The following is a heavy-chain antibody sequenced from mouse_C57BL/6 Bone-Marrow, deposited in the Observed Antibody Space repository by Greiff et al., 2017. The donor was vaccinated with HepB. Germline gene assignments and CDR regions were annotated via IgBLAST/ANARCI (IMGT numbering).Heavy chain of an antibody. V-gene: IGHV1-54*01. CDR2: INPGSGGT. Sequence: QVQLQQSGAELVRPGTSVKVSCKASGYAFTNYLIEWVKQRPGQGLEWIGVINPGSGGTNYNEKFKGKATLTADKSSSTAYMQLSSLTSEDSAVYFWGRMGLAYWGQGTLVTVSA. D-gene: IGHD4-1*01. J-gene: IGHJ3*01. CDR3: GRMGLAY. CDR1: GYAFTNYL.